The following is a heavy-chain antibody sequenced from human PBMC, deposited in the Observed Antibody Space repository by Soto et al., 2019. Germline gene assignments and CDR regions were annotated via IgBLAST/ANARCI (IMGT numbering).Heavy chain of an antibody. CDR1: GGSISSGGYY. Sequence: QVQLQESGLGLVKPSQTLSLTCTVSGGSISSGGYYWSWIRQHPGKGLEWIGYIYYSGSTYYNPSLKSRVTISVDTSKHQFSLKLSSVTAADTAVYYCARGGAAAGTVPTFDYWGQGTLVTVSS. CDR3: ARGGAAAGTVPTFDY. D-gene: IGHD6-13*01. CDR2: IYYSGST. V-gene: IGHV4-31*03. J-gene: IGHJ4*02.